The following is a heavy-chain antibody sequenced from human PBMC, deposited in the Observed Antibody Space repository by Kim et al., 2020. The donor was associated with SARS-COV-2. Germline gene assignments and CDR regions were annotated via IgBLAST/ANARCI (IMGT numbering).Heavy chain of an antibody. J-gene: IGHJ6*02. Sequence: GGSLRLSCAASGFTFDDYAMHWVRQAPGKGLEWVSLISWDGGSTYYADSVKGRFTISRDNSKNSLYLQMNSLRAEDTALYYCAKNPDCSSTSCYVPTRYYYYGMDVCGQGTTVTVSS. CDR1: GFTFDDYA. CDR2: ISWDGGST. V-gene: IGHV3-43D*03. D-gene: IGHD2-2*01. CDR3: AKNPDCSSTSCYVPTRYYYYGMDV.